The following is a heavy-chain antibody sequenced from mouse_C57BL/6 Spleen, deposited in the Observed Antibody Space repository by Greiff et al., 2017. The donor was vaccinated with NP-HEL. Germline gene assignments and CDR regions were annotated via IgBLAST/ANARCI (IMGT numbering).Heavy chain of an antibody. Sequence: QVQLKESGAELVRPGASVKLSCKASGYTFTDYYINWVKQRPGQGLEWIARIYPGSGNTYYNEKFKGKATLTAEKSSSTAYMQLSSLTSEDSAVYFCAREGATANFAYWGQGTLVTVSA. CDR2: IYPGSGNT. J-gene: IGHJ3*01. V-gene: IGHV1-76*01. CDR3: AREGATANFAY. CDR1: GYTFTDYY. D-gene: IGHD1-2*01.